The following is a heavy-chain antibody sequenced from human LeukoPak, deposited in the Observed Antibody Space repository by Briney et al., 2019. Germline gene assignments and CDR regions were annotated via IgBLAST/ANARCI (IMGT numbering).Heavy chain of an antibody. J-gene: IGHJ4*02. CDR2: IYIGGST. CDR1: GFTVSSNY. Sequence: GGSLRLSCAATGFTVSSNYMSWVRQAPGKGLEWVSVIYIGGSTYYADSVKGRFTISRDNSKNTLYLQMSSLRAEDTAVYYCARGQYDSSGYPPLDYWGQGTLVTVSS. V-gene: IGHV3-53*01. CDR3: ARGQYDSSGYPPLDY. D-gene: IGHD3-22*01.